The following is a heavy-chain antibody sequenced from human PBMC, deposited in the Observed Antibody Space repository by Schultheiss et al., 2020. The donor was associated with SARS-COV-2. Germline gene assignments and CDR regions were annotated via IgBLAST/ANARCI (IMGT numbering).Heavy chain of an antibody. CDR3: ARDSHSSSWYRDTSYYYYMDV. CDR2: ISSSSSYI. CDR1: GFSFSSYA. Sequence: GGSLRLSCAASGFSFSSYAMGWVRQAPGKGLDWVSAISSSSSYIYYADSVKGRFTISRDNAKNSLYLQMNSLRAEDTAVYYCARDSHSSSWYRDTSYYYYMDVWGKGTTVTVSS. D-gene: IGHD6-13*01. V-gene: IGHV3-21*01. J-gene: IGHJ6*03.